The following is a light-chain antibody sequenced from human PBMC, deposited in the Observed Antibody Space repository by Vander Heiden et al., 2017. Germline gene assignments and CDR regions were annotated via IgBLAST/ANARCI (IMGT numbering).Light chain of an antibody. Sequence: DIKMPQSPSSLSASVGDRVTITCQASQDISNYLNWYQQKPGKAPKLLIYDASNLETGVPSRFSGSGSGTDFTFTISSLQPEDIATYYCQQYDNLLFTFGPGTKVDIK. CDR2: DAS. CDR1: QDISNY. CDR3: QQYDNLLFT. V-gene: IGKV1-33*01. J-gene: IGKJ3*01.